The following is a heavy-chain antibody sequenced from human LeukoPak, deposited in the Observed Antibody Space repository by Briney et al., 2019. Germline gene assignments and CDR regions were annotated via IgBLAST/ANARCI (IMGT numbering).Heavy chain of an antibody. D-gene: IGHD3-22*01. CDR2: ISWNSGSI. CDR1: GFTFDDYA. J-gene: IGHJ3*02. Sequence: PGGPLRLSCAASGFTFDDYAMHWVRQAPGKGLEWVSGISWNSGSIGYADSVKGRFTISRDNAKNSLYLQMNSLRAEDTALYYCAKDSVPYYYDSSGYFFAFDIWGQGTMVTVSS. V-gene: IGHV3-9*01. CDR3: AKDSVPYYYDSSGYFFAFDI.